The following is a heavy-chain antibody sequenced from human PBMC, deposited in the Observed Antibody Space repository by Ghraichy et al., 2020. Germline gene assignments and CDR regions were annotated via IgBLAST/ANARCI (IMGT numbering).Heavy chain of an antibody. CDR2: FSYSGNT. Sequence: GSLRLSCTVSNGSISSSSYYWGWIRQSPGKGLEWIGSFSYSGNTNYNPSLRSRLTISVDTSKNQLSLELTSVTAADTAIYYCARQGGGGRAYDYWGQGSLVTVSS. V-gene: IGHV4-39*01. CDR1: NGSISSSSYY. J-gene: IGHJ4*02. D-gene: IGHD2-15*01. CDR3: ARQGGGGRAYDY.